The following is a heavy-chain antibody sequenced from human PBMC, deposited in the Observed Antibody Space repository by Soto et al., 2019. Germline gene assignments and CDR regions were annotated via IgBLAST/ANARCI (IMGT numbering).Heavy chain of an antibody. CDR2: IYYSGST. D-gene: IGHD2-2*01. V-gene: IGHV4-31*03. Sequence: PSETLSLTCTVSGGSISSGGYYWSWIRQHPGKGLEWIGYIYYSGSTYYNPSLKSRVTISVDTSKNQFSLKLSSVTAADTAVYYCAREVDGVEPAAIDIWGQGTMVTVSS. CDR1: GGSISSGGYY. CDR3: AREVDGVEPAAIDI. J-gene: IGHJ3*02.